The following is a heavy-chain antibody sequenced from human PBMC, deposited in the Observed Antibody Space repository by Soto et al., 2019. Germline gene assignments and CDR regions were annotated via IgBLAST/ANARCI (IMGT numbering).Heavy chain of an antibody. J-gene: IGHJ4*02. Sequence: QITLKESGRTLVKPTQTLTLTCTFSGFSLSTSGVGVGWIRQPPGKALEGLALIYWDDDTRYSPSLKSRLTITKDTPNTPVVLTMTNMDPVDTATYYCARWPINTVTDYWGQGTLVTVSS. V-gene: IGHV2-5*02. CDR3: ARWPINTVTDY. CDR2: IYWDDDT. CDR1: GFSLSTSGVG. D-gene: IGHD4-17*01.